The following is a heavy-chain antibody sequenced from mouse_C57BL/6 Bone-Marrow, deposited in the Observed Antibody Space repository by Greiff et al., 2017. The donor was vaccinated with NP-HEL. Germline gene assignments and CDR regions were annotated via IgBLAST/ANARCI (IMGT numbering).Heavy chain of an antibody. CDR1: GFTFSSYT. Sequence: VQLKESGGGLVKPGGSLKLSCAASGFTFSSYTMSWVRQTPEKRLEWVATISGGGGNTYYPDSVKGRFTISRDNAKNTLYLQMSSLRSEDTALYYCARHPPYSNFSMDYWGQGTSVTVSS. V-gene: IGHV5-9*01. CDR3: ARHPPYSNFSMDY. D-gene: IGHD2-5*01. J-gene: IGHJ4*01. CDR2: ISGGGGNT.